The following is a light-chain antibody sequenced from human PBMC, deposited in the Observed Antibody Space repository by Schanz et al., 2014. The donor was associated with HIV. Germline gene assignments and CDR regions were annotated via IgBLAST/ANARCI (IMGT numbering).Light chain of an antibody. Sequence: QSALTQPASVSGSPGQSITISCTGTSSDVGGYNYVSWYQQYPGKAPKLIIYEVTNRPSGVSNRFSGSKSGNTASLTISGLQADDEADYFCTSKTTTSALYVFGSGTKLTVL. V-gene: IGLV2-14*01. J-gene: IGLJ1*01. CDR1: SSDVGGYNY. CDR3: TSKTTTSALYV. CDR2: EVT.